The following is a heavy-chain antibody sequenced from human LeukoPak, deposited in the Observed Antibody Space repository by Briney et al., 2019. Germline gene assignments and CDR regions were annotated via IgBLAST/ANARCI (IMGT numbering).Heavy chain of an antibody. V-gene: IGHV4-59*01. CDR1: GGSISSYY. CDR2: IYYSGST. D-gene: IGHD2-2*02. J-gene: IGHJ4*02. Sequence: SETLSLTCTVSGGSISSYYWSWIRQPPGKGLEWIGYIYYSGSTNYNPSLKSRVTISVDTSKNQFSLKLSSVTAADTAVYYCARDSCSSTSCYISEWGQGTLVTVSS. CDR3: ARDSCSSTSCYISE.